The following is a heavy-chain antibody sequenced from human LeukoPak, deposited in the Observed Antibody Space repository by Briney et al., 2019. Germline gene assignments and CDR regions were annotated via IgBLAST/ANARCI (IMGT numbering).Heavy chain of an antibody. J-gene: IGHJ3*02. CDR3: AKAGSTSCYTVCAFDI. CDR1: GFTFSSYA. Sequence: QSGGSLRLSCAASGFTFSSYAMSWVRQAPGKGLEWVSAISGSGGSTYYADSVKGRFTISRDNSKNTLYLQMNSLRAEDTAVYYCAKAGSTSCYTVCAFDIWGQGTMVTVSS. D-gene: IGHD2-2*02. V-gene: IGHV3-23*01. CDR2: ISGSGGST.